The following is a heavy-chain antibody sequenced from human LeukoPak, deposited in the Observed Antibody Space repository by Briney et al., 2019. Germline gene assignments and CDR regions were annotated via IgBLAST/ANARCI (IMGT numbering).Heavy chain of an antibody. CDR3: ARRVAARPRYFDL. CDR1: GGSISSSSYY. CDR2: IYYSGST. Sequence: SETLSLTCTVSGGSISSSSYYWGWIRQPPGKGLEWIGSIYYSGSTYYNPSLKSRVTISVDTSKNQFSLKLSSVTAADTAVYYCARRVAARPRYFDLWGRGTLVTVSS. D-gene: IGHD6-6*01. J-gene: IGHJ2*01. V-gene: IGHV4-39*01.